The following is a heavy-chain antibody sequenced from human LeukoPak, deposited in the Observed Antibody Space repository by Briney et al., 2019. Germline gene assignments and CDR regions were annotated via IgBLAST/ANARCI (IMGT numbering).Heavy chain of an antibody. CDR2: ISAYNGNT. J-gene: IGHJ4*02. Sequence: GASVKVSCKASGYTFTSYGISWVRQAPGQGLEWMGWISAYNGNTNYAQKLQGRVTMTTDTSTSTAYMELRSLRSDDTAVYYCARDDVVVTAIPLQPTPINQDYWGQGTLVTVSS. CDR1: GYTFTSYG. D-gene: IGHD2-21*02. CDR3: ARDDVVVTAIPLQPTPINQDY. V-gene: IGHV1-18*01.